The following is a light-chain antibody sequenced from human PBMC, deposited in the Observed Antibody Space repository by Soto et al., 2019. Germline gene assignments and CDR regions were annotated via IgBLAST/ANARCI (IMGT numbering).Light chain of an antibody. J-gene: IGLJ2*01. CDR1: SSDVGSYNL. Sequence: QSALTQPASVSGSPGQSITLSCTGTSSDVGSYNLVSWYQQHPGKAPKLMIYEGSKRPAGVSNRFSGSKSGNTASLTISGLQAEDEVDYYCCSSACSSTSVVFGGGTKVIVL. CDR3: CSSACSSTSVV. CDR2: EGS. V-gene: IGLV2-23*01.